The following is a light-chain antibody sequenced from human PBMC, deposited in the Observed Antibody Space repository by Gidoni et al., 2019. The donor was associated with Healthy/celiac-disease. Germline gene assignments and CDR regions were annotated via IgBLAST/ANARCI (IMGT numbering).Light chain of an antibody. CDR2: GAS. CDR1: QSVSSSY. V-gene: IGKV3-20*01. Sequence: ERGWTKSPGNLSLSPGGRATLYCRARQSVSSSYLAWCQQKPGRAPRLLIYGASIRATSLPVMFSCVSSATDFSLPTSRLQPEDFAVSYCQQYGTSPRWTFGQGTKVDIK. J-gene: IGKJ1*01. CDR3: QQYGTSPRWT.